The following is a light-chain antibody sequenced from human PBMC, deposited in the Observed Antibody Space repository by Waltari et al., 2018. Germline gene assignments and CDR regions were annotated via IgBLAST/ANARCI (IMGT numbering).Light chain of an antibody. J-gene: IGLJ2*01. V-gene: IGLV3-1*01. Sequence: SYELTQPPSVSVSPGQTASITCSGDKLGDQYACWYQQKPGQSPVLVIYQDSKRPSGIPERFSGSNSGNTATLTISETQAMDEADYYCQAWDSSTVVFGGGTKLTVL. CDR3: QAWDSSTVV. CDR1: KLGDQY. CDR2: QDS.